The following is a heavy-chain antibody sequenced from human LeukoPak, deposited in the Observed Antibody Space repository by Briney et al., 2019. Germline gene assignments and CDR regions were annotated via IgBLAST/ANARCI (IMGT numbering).Heavy chain of an antibody. CDR3: ARGGIAAAAPDY. Sequence: GGSLRLSCAASGFTFSSYWMHWVRQAPGKGLVWVSRINSDGSSTSYADSVKGRFTISRDNAKNTLYLQMNSLRAEDTAVYYCARGGIAAAAPDYWGQGTLVTVSS. CDR1: GFTFSSYW. D-gene: IGHD6-13*01. J-gene: IGHJ4*02. CDR2: INSDGSST. V-gene: IGHV3-74*01.